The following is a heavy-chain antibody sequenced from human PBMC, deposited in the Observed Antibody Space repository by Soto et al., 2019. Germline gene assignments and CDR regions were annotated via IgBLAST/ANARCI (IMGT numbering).Heavy chain of an antibody. CDR2: ISSNGGST. V-gene: IGHV3-64*02. J-gene: IGHJ4*02. Sequence: GGSLRLSCAASGFTFSSYAMHWVRQAPGKGLEYVSAISSNGGSTYYADSVKGRFTISRDNSKNTLYLQMGSLRAEDMAVYYCARFGFTYYYDYWGQGTLVTVSS. CDR1: GFTFSSYA. D-gene: IGHD3-10*01. CDR3: ARFGFTYYYDY.